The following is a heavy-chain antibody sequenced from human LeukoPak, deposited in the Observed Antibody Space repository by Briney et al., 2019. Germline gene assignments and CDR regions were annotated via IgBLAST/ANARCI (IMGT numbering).Heavy chain of an antibody. J-gene: IGHJ4*02. Sequence: GSSVKVSCKASGGTFSSYGISWVRQAPGQGLEWMGWISAYNGNTNYAQKLQGRVTMTTDTSTSTAYMELRSLRSDDTAVYYCARDASHSSGYYRPNYWGQGTLVTVSS. V-gene: IGHV1-18*01. D-gene: IGHD3-22*01. CDR2: ISAYNGNT. CDR1: GGTFSSYG. CDR3: ARDASHSSGYYRPNY.